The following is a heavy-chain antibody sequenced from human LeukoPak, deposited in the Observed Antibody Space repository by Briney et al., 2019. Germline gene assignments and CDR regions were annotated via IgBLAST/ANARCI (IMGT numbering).Heavy chain of an antibody. J-gene: IGHJ4*02. Sequence: PGRSLRLSCAASGFTFSSYAMHWVRQAPGKGLEWVAVISYDGSNKYYADSVKGRFTISRDNSKNTLYLQMNSLRAEDTAVYYCARVWGYGYFDYWGQGTLVTVSS. CDR2: ISYDGSNK. CDR3: ARVWGYGYFDY. V-gene: IGHV3-30-3*01. D-gene: IGHD5-12*01. CDR1: GFTFSSYA.